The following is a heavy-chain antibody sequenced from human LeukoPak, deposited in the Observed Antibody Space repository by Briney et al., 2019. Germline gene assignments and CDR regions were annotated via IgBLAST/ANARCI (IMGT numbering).Heavy chain of an antibody. D-gene: IGHD6-19*01. CDR2: ISSNGGST. Sequence: GGSLRLSCAASGFTFSSYAMHWVRQAPGKGLEYVSAISSNGGSTYYANSVKGRCTISRDNSKNTLYLQMGSLRAEDTAVYYCARQYSSGWYYFDYWGQGTLVTVSS. CDR3: ARQYSSGWYYFDY. J-gene: IGHJ4*02. CDR1: GFTFSSYA. V-gene: IGHV3-64*01.